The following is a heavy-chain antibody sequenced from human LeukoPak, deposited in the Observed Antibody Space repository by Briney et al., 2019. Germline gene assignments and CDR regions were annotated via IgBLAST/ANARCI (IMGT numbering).Heavy chain of an antibody. CDR1: GGSISSSNW. D-gene: IGHD6-19*01. Sequence: PSETLSLTCAVSGGSISSSNWWSWVRQVPGKGLEWVAQIKQDGSEKYYVDSVKGRVTISRDNAKNSLYLQMNSLRVEDTAVYYCARELRAVWEQWLFDYWGQGILVTVSS. J-gene: IGHJ4*02. CDR3: ARELRAVWEQWLFDY. V-gene: IGHV3-7*01. CDR2: IKQDGSEK.